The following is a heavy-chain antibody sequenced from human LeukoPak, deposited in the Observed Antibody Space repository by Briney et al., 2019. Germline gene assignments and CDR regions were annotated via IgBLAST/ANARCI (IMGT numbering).Heavy chain of an antibody. CDR3: AKDMFATGVVIFTVDY. Sequence: HPGGSLRLSCAAPGFTFSSYAMSWVRQAPGKGLEWVSAISGSGGSTYYADSVKGRFTISRDNSKNTLYLQMNSLRAEDTAVYYCAKDMFATGVVIFTVDYWGQGTLVTVSS. CDR2: ISGSGGST. J-gene: IGHJ4*02. CDR1: GFTFSSYA. D-gene: IGHD3-10*02. V-gene: IGHV3-23*01.